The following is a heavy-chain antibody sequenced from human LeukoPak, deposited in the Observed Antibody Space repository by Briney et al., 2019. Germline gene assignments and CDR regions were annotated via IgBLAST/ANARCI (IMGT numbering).Heavy chain of an antibody. J-gene: IGHJ4*02. V-gene: IGHV3-48*01. CDR2: ISSSSSAI. D-gene: IGHD3-10*01. CDR1: GFTFRSYS. Sequence: GGSLRLSCAASGFTFRSYSMNWVRQAPGKGLEWVSYISSSSSAIYYADSVKGRFTISRDNAKNSLYLQMNSLRAEDTAVYYCAKASRLLHGSGSYPGYFDYWGQGTLVTVSS. CDR3: AKASRLLHGSGSYPGYFDY.